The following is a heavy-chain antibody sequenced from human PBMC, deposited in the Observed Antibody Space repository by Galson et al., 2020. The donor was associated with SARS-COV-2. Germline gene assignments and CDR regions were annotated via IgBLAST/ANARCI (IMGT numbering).Heavy chain of an antibody. V-gene: IGHV4-59*01. J-gene: IGHJ6*01. CDR2: INFSGTT. D-gene: IGHD6-19*01. CDR1: AGSISSYY. CDR3: AREWLGRYGMDV. Sequence: SETVSLTCSVSAGSISSYYWSWIRQPPGKGLEWIGYINFSGTTNYNPSLRSRVSISIHTSNNQFSLKLNSVTAADTAVYFCAREWLGRYGMDVWGKGTTVTVSS.